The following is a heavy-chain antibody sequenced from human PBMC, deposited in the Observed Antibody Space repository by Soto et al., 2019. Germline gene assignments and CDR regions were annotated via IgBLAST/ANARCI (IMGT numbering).Heavy chain of an antibody. Sequence: ASGKVSCKASGYTFTSYAMHWVRQAPGQRLEWMGWINAGNGNTKYSQKFQGRVTITRDTSASTAYMELSSLRSEGTAVYYCARDEALLWFGELLYVGIDYWGQGTLVTVSS. CDR2: INAGNGNT. D-gene: IGHD3-10*01. CDR1: GYTFTSYA. J-gene: IGHJ4*02. V-gene: IGHV1-3*01. CDR3: ARDEALLWFGELLYVGIDY.